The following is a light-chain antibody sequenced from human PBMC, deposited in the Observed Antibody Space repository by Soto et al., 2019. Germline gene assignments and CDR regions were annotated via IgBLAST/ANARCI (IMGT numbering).Light chain of an antibody. V-gene: IGKV3-15*01. CDR3: QQYNNWPPWT. Sequence: VLMQSNSTLSLVPGASATLDCRASQSVSSYLAWYQQKPGQAPRLLIYGASTRATGIPARFSGSGSGTEFTLTISSLQSEDFAVYYCQQYNNWPPWTFGQGTKVDIK. J-gene: IGKJ1*01. CDR2: GAS. CDR1: QSVSSY.